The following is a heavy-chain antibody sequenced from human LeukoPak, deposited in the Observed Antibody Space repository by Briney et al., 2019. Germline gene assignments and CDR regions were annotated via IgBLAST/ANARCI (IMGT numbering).Heavy chain of an antibody. CDR1: GFTFSSYG. D-gene: IGHD3-10*01. J-gene: IGHJ6*02. CDR3: ARVRTTGSYYGMDV. V-gene: IGHV3-33*01. CDR2: IWYDGSIQ. Sequence: PGGSLRLSCAASGFTFSSYGMHWVRQAPGKGLEWVAVIWYDGSIQYYADSVKGRFTISRDNSKNTLSLQMNSLRAEDTAVYYCARVRTTGSYYGMDVWGQGTTVTVSS.